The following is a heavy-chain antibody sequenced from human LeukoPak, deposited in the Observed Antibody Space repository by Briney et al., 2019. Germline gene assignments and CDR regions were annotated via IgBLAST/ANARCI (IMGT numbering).Heavy chain of an antibody. Sequence: GGSLRLSCAASGFTFSSYWVTWVRQAPGKGLEWVANIKQDGSEKYNVDSVKGRFTISRDNAKRSLYLQMNSLRAEDTAVYYCTRGAFLMDVWGKGTTVTVSS. V-gene: IGHV3-7*01. D-gene: IGHD2/OR15-2a*01. J-gene: IGHJ6*03. CDR3: TRGAFLMDV. CDR2: IKQDGSEK. CDR1: GFTFSSYW.